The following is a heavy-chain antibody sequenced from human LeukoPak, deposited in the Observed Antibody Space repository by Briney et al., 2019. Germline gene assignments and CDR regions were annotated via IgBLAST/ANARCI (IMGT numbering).Heavy chain of an antibody. D-gene: IGHD3-10*01. CDR3: ARDRRITMATGGFDP. V-gene: IGHV3-23*01. CDR2: ISGSGGST. Sequence: GGSLRLSCAASGFTFSSYAMSWVRQAPGKGLEWVSAISGSGGSTYYADSVKGRFTISRDNAKNTLYLQMNSLRAEDTAVYYCARDRRITMATGGFDPWGQGTLVTVSS. J-gene: IGHJ5*02. CDR1: GFTFSSYA.